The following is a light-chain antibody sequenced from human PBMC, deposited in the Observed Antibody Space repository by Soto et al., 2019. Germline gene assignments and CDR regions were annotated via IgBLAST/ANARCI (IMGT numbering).Light chain of an antibody. CDR3: CSYAGSYTFV. CDR2: DVS. Sequence: QSALTQPRSVSGSPGQSVTISSTGTSSDVGGYKYVSWYQQHAGKAPKLMMYDVSKRPSGVPDRFSGSKSGNTASLTISGLQAEDEADYYCCSYAGSYTFVFGGGTKVTVL. J-gene: IGLJ2*01. V-gene: IGLV2-11*01. CDR1: SSDVGGYKY.